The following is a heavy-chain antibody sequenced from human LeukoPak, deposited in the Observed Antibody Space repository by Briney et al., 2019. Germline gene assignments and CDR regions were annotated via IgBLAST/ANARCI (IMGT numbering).Heavy chain of an antibody. CDR1: GGTFSSYA. V-gene: IGHV1-69*04. Sequence: GASVKVSCKASGGTFSSYAISWVRQAPGQGLEWMGRIIPILGIANYAQKFQGRVTITADKSTSTAYMELSSLRSEDTAVYYCARDKPPTRHIAAAGKNPNPSYYYYYYGMDVWGQGTTVTVSS. J-gene: IGHJ6*02. D-gene: IGHD6-13*01. CDR2: IIPILGIA. CDR3: ARDKPPTRHIAAAGKNPNPSYYYYYYGMDV.